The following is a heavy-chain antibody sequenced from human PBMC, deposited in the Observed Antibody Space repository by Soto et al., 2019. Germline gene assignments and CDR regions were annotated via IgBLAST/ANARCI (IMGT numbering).Heavy chain of an antibody. V-gene: IGHV3-30*18. CDR3: AKERYGQLYLEDSGMDV. D-gene: IGHD3-16*01. CDR1: GFTFSSYG. CDR2: ISYDGSNK. Sequence: QVQLVESGGGVVQPGTSLRLSCVASGFTFSSYGIHWVRQAPGRGLEWVAVISYDGSNKYYADSVKGRFTISRDNFKNPLYLQMTSLRDEDTAVYYCAKERYGQLYLEDSGMDVWGQGTTVTVSS. J-gene: IGHJ6*02.